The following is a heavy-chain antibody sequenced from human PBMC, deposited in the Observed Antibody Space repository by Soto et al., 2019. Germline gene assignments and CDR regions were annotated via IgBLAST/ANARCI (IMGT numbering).Heavy chain of an antibody. V-gene: IGHV1-46*01. J-gene: IGHJ6*02. CDR2: INPSGGST. CDR1: GYTFTSYY. D-gene: IGHD6-6*01. Sequence: QVQLVQSGAEVKKPGASVKVSCKASGYTFTSYYMHWVRQAPGQGLEWMGIINPSGGSTSYAQKFQGRVTMTRDTSTSTVYMELSRLRSEDTAVYYCALSIAARPGYYYGMDVWGQGTTVTVSS. CDR3: ALSIAARPGYYYGMDV.